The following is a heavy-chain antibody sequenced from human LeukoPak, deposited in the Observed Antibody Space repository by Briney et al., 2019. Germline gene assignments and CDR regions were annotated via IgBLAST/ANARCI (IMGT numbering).Heavy chain of an antibody. V-gene: IGHV3-21*01. CDR1: GFTFSSYS. J-gene: IGHJ4*02. Sequence: GGSLRLSCAASGFTFSSYSVNWVRQAPGKGLEWVSSISGSSSYIYYADSVKGRFTISRDNAKNSLYLQMNRLRAGDTALYYCARADSNIAARRIGFDYWGQGTLVTVSS. D-gene: IGHD6-6*01. CDR3: ARADSNIAARRIGFDY. CDR2: ISGSSSYI.